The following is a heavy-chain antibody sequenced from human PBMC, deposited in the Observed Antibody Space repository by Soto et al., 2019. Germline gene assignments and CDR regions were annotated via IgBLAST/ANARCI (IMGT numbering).Heavy chain of an antibody. J-gene: IGHJ6*02. Sequence: QVQLVQSGAEVKKPGASVKVSCKASGYTFTSYGISWVRQAPGQGLEWMGWISAYNGNTNYAQKLQGRVTMTTDTSTSTAYMELRSLRSDDTAVYYCARVPNYDILTGYYISADYYYYGMDVWGQGTTVTVSS. CDR1: GYTFTSYG. CDR3: ARVPNYDILTGYYISADYYYYGMDV. V-gene: IGHV1-18*01. CDR2: ISAYNGNT. D-gene: IGHD3-9*01.